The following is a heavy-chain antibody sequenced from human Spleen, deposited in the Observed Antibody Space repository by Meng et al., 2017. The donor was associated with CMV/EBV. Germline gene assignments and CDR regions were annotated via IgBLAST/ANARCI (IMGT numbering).Heavy chain of an antibody. CDR3: ARAPAYSNHEAWFDP. Sequence: SVGSISSETYSWSWSRQHPGKGLEWLGYIYYSGTTYYNPSLESRITISVDTSKNQFSLKLSSVTAADTAVYYCARAPAYSNHEAWFDPWGQGTLVTVSS. J-gene: IGHJ5*02. V-gene: IGHV4-31*02. D-gene: IGHD4-11*01. CDR2: IYYSGTT. CDR1: VGSISSETYS.